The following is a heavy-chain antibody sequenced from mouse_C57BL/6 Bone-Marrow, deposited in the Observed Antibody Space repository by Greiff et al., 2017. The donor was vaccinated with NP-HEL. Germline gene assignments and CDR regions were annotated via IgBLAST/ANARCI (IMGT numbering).Heavy chain of an antibody. J-gene: IGHJ4*01. CDR3: ARYYYCNGIYAMDY. V-gene: IGHV1-55*01. CDR2: IYPGSGST. CDR1: GYTFTSYW. D-gene: IGHD1-1*01. Sequence: VQLQQPGAELVKPGASVKMSCKASGYTFTSYWITWVKQRPGQGLEWIGDIYPGSGSTNYNEKFKSKATLTVDTSSSTAYMQLSSLTSEDSAVYSCARYYYCNGIYAMDYWGQGTSVTVSS.